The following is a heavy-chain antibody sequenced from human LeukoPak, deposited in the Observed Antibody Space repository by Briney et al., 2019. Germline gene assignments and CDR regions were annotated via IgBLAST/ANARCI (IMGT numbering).Heavy chain of an antibody. V-gene: IGHV3-9*01. CDR3: AKAANDMDV. CDR2: ISWNSGDI. CDR1: GFTFDEYA. D-gene: IGHD6-25*01. Sequence: GGSLRLSCAASGFTFDEYAMVWVRQAPGKGLEWVSGISWNSGDIYYADSVKGRFTISRDNAKNSLYLQMNSLRAEDTAVYYCAKAANDMDVWGKGTTVTISS. J-gene: IGHJ6*04.